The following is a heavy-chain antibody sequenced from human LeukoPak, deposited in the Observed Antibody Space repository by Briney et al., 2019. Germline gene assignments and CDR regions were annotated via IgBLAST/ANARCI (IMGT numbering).Heavy chain of an antibody. CDR2: ISSSSSTI. J-gene: IGHJ3*02. V-gene: IGHV3-48*01. D-gene: IGHD3-22*01. CDR3: ARTRYPTMIVVFDAFDI. Sequence: PGGSLRLSCAASGFTFSSYSMNWVRQAPGKGLEWVSYISSSSSTIYYADSVKGRFTISRDNAKNSLYLQMNSLRAEDTAVYYCARTRYPTMIVVFDAFDIWGQGTMVTVSS. CDR1: GFTFSSYS.